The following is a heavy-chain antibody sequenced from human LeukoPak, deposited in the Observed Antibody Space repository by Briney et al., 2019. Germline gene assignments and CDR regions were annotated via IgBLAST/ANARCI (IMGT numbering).Heavy chain of an antibody. V-gene: IGHV3-48*03. CDR1: GLIFSNYE. CDR3: ATIDGGIPVDY. Sequence: PAGYLTLSCAVSGLIFSNYEMNWVRQAPGKGLEGVSYISGSGSKIYYADSVKGRFTISRDNAKNSLCLQMISLRAEDTAVYYCATIDGGIPVDYWGEGTLVTVSS. J-gene: IGHJ4*02. CDR2: ISGSGSKI. D-gene: IGHD3-16*01.